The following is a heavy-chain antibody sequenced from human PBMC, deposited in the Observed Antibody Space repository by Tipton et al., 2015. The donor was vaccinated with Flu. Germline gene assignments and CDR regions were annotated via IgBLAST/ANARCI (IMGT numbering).Heavy chain of an antibody. Sequence: GSLRLSCAASGFTFSSYWMHWVRQAPGKGLVWVSRINSDGSSTSYADSVKGRFTISRDNAKNTLYLQMNSLRAEDTAVYYCASPHYGDYHISFDYWGQGTLVTVSS. CDR1: GFTFSSYW. D-gene: IGHD4-17*01. V-gene: IGHV3-74*01. CDR2: INSDGSST. J-gene: IGHJ4*02. CDR3: ASPHYGDYHISFDY.